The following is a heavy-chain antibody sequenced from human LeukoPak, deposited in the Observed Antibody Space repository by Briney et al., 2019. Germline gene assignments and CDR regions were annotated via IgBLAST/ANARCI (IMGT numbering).Heavy chain of an antibody. D-gene: IGHD3-10*02. V-gene: IGHV4-4*02. Sequence: SGTLSLTCAVSGGSISSSNWWSWVRQPPGKGLEWIGEIYHSGSTNYNPSLKSRVTISVDKSKNQFSLKLSSVTAADTAVYYCARALGDYVRGAFDIWGQGTMVTVSS. J-gene: IGHJ3*02. CDR1: GGSISSSNW. CDR3: ARALGDYVRGAFDI. CDR2: IYHSGST.